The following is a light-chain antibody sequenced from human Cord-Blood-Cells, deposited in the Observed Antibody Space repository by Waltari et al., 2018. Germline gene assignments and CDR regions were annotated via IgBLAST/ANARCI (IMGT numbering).Light chain of an antibody. Sequence: DTQLTQSPSSLSASVGDSVTITCRASQSISSYLNWYQQKPGKAPKLLIYAASSLQSGVPSRFSGSGSGTDFTLTISSLQPEDFATYYCQQSYSTPFTFGPGTKVDIK. CDR1: QSISSY. J-gene: IGKJ3*01. V-gene: IGKV1-39*01. CDR2: AAS. CDR3: QQSYSTPFT.